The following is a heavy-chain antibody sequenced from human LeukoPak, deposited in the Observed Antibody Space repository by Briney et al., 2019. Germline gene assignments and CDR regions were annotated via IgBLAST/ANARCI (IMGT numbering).Heavy chain of an antibody. Sequence: GGSLKLSCAASGFTFSSYSMNWVRQAPGQGLEWVSSIITSSTNIYYADSVKGRFTITRDNAKNSLYLQMTSLRAEDTAVYYCARDPPFIIGTTFFDYWGQGTLVTVSS. CDR2: IITSSTNI. J-gene: IGHJ4*02. D-gene: IGHD1-20*01. CDR1: GFTFSSYS. CDR3: ARDPPFIIGTTFFDY. V-gene: IGHV3-21*01.